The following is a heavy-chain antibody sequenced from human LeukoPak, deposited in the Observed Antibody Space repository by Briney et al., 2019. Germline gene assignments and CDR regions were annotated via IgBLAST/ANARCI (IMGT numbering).Heavy chain of an antibody. CDR2: INTNTGIP. V-gene: IGHV7-4-1*02. CDR3: ARDLVSAGFDI. D-gene: IGHD6-6*01. CDR1: GYTFSSHA. J-gene: IGHJ3*02. Sequence: ASVKVSCKAFGYTFSSHAMNWVRQAPGRGLELMGWINTNTGIPTYAQGFAGRFVFSLDTSVTTAYLQITSLKAEDTAVYYCARDLVSAGFDIWGQGTMVTVSS.